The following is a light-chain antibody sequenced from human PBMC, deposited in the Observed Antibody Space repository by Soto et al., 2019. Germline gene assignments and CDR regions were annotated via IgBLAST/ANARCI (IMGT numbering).Light chain of an antibody. Sequence: SYELTQPPSVSVAPGQTATIACGGKNIGTKSVNWYQQKPGQATVLVVYDGGDRPTGIPERFSGSKSGNTATLTISRVEAGDEADYYCQVWDSDTDHPVFGGGTKLTVL. CDR1: NIGTKS. V-gene: IGLV3-21*02. J-gene: IGLJ3*02. CDR3: QVWDSDTDHPV. CDR2: DGG.